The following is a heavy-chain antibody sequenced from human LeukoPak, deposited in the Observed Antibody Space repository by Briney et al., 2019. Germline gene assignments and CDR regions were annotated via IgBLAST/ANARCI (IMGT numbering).Heavy chain of an antibody. D-gene: IGHD1-26*01. Sequence: GGSLRLSCAASGFTFSSYAMSWVRQAPGKGLEWVSDISGSGGSTNYADSVKGRFTISRDNSKNTLYLQMNSLRAEDTAVYYCAKDPKWELPTLYMDVWGKGTTVTVSS. V-gene: IGHV3-23*01. J-gene: IGHJ6*03. CDR1: GFTFSSYA. CDR3: AKDPKWELPTLYMDV. CDR2: ISGSGGST.